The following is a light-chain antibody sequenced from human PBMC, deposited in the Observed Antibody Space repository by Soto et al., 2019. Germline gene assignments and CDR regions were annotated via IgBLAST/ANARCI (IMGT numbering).Light chain of an antibody. CDR2: GAS. Sequence: EIVMTQSPVTLSVSPGERATLSCRASQRVSSNVAWYQQTPGQAPRLLIYGASTRATGIPARFSDSGSEIEFTPTIRSLQSENFADYYCQQYNNWPRFSCGQGTKVEIK. V-gene: IGKV3-15*01. CDR1: QRVSSN. J-gene: IGKJ2*01. CDR3: QQYNNWPRFS.